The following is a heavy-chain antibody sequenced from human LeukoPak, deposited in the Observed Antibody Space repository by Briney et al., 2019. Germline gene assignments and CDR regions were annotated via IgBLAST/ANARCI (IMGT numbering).Heavy chain of an antibody. CDR3: ARIAVTNYYYYYYYYYMDV. CDR1: GYTFTSYG. Sequence: GASVKVSCKASGYTFTSYGISWVRQAPGQGLEWMGWINAGNGNTKYSQEFQGRVTITRDTSTSTAYMELRSLRSDDTAVYYCARIAVTNYYYYYYYYYMDVWGKGTTVTVSS. D-gene: IGHD4-17*01. J-gene: IGHJ6*03. CDR2: INAGNGNT. V-gene: IGHV1-18*01.